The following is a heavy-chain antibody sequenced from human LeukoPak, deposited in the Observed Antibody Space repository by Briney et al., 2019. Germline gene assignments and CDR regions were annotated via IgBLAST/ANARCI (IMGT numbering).Heavy chain of an antibody. CDR3: ARDYDSSGLYYFDY. CDR1: GGSISSSNW. Sequence: SETLSLTCAVSGGSISSSNWWSWVRQPPGKGLEWIGEIYHSGSTNYNPSLKCRVTISVDKSKNQFSLKLSSVTAADTAVYYCARDYDSSGLYYFDYWGQGTLVTVSS. CDR2: IYHSGST. V-gene: IGHV4-4*02. J-gene: IGHJ4*02. D-gene: IGHD3-22*01.